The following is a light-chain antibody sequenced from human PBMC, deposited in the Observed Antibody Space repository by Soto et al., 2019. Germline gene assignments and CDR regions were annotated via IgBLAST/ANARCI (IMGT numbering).Light chain of an antibody. CDR3: SSYTSSSTLV. V-gene: IGLV2-14*01. Sequence: SALHQPASVSGPPGQSLTISCTGTSSAVGGYNYVSWYQQHPGKAPKLMIYDVSNRPSGVSNRFSGSKSGNTASLTISGLQAEDEADYYCSSYTSSSTLVFGGGTKVTVL. CDR2: DVS. CDR1: SSAVGGYNY. J-gene: IGLJ2*01.